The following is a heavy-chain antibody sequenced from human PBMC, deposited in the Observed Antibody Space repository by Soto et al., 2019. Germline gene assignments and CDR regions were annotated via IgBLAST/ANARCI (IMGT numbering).Heavy chain of an antibody. CDR1: GYSFTSYW. J-gene: IGHJ6*02. V-gene: IGHV5-51*01. CDR2: IYPGDSDT. CDR3: ARRSSSGYYYYGMDV. Sequence: PGESLKISCKGSGYSFTSYWIGWVRQMPGKGLEWMGIIYPGDSDTRYSPSFQGQVTISADKSISTAYLQWSSLKASDTAMYYCARRSSSGYYYYGMDVWGQGTTVTVSS. D-gene: IGHD6-6*01.